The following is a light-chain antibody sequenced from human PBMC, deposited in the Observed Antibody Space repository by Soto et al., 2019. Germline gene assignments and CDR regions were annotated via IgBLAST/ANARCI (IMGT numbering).Light chain of an antibody. CDR1: QSIRSNY. Sequence: EIVLTQSPGTMSLSPGERATLSCRASQSIRSNYLAWYQQKPGQAPRLLLYGPSSRATGIPDTFSGSGSGTVLTLTISCLMDEDSALYYCPQYSRSSTFGQGTNVEIK. V-gene: IGKV3-20*01. J-gene: IGKJ1*01. CDR2: GPS. CDR3: PQYSRSST.